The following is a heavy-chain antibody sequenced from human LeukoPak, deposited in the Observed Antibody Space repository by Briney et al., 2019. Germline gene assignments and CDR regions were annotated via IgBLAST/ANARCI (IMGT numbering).Heavy chain of an antibody. CDR1: GYTFTSYG. CDR2: ISAYNGNT. J-gene: IGHJ4*02. Sequence: ASVKVSCKAPGYTFTSYGISWVRQAPGQGLEWMGWISAYNGNTDYSQKLQGRVTMTTDTSTSTAYMELRSLRSDDTAVYYCARGPLGSSWYTKFDYWGQGTLVTVSS. V-gene: IGHV1-18*01. D-gene: IGHD6-13*01. CDR3: ARGPLGSSWYTKFDY.